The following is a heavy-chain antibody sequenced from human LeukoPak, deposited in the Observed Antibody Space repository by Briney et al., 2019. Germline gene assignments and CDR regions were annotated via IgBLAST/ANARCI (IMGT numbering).Heavy chain of an antibody. CDR2: IYSGGST. Sequence: GGSLRLSCAASGFTVSSNYMSWVRQAPGKGLEWVSVIYSGGSTYYADSVKGRFTISRDNSKNTLYLQMNSLRAEDTAVYYCARDRGYHGSGSRVRTGFDPWGQGTLVTVSS. CDR3: ARDRGYHGSGSRVRTGFDP. CDR1: GFTVSSNY. D-gene: IGHD3-10*01. V-gene: IGHV3-66*01. J-gene: IGHJ5*02.